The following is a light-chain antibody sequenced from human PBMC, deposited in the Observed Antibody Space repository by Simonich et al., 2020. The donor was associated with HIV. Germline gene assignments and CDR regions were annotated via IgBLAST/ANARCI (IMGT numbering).Light chain of an antibody. V-gene: IGLV6-57*03. CDR2: ADN. J-gene: IGLJ2*01. Sequence: NFMLTQPHSVSESPGKTVTISCTRSSGSIASNYVQWYQQRPGSAPTTVIYADNQRPSGFPDRFSGSIDSSSNSASLTISGLKTEDEADYYCQSYDSDNVVFGGGTKLTVL. CDR3: QSYDSDNVV. CDR1: SGSIASNY.